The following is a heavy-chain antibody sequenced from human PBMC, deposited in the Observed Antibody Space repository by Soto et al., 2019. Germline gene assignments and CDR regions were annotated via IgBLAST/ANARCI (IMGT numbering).Heavy chain of an antibody. CDR3: AIEAHSSGRAGVFNN. D-gene: IGHD6-19*01. V-gene: IGHV3-30*04. J-gene: IGHJ4*02. CDR1: GFTFSNYP. CDR2: ISVDGTNE. Sequence: QVQLVESGGGVVQPGGSLRLSCVVSGFTFSNYPMHWVRQAPGKGLEWVAVISVDGTNEGHADSVKGRFSISRDNSKNTLYLQMNSLGVEDTSVYYCAIEAHSSGRAGVFNNWGQGTLVTVSS.